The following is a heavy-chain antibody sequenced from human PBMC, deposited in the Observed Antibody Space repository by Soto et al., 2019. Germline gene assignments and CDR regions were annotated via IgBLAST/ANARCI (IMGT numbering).Heavy chain of an antibody. CDR3: AMDTNLLDYYFDY. D-gene: IGHD3-10*01. Sequence: ASVKVSCKASGYTFTTYSMHWVRQAPGQGLEWMGVINPRSGRTSFAQKFQGRVTMTGDTSTSTVYMELSSLRSEDTAVYYCAMDTNLLDYYFDYWGQGTLVTVS. V-gene: IGHV1-46*01. CDR2: INPRSGRT. CDR1: GYTFTTYS. J-gene: IGHJ4*02.